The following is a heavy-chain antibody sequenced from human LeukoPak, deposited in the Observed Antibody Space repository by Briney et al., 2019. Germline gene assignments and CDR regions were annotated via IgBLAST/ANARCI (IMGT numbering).Heavy chain of an antibody. J-gene: IGHJ4*02. CDR1: GFIVSSKY. CDR2: ISGGGVGT. D-gene: IGHD2-2*01. V-gene: IGHV3-23*01. Sequence: PGGSLRLSCAASGFIVSSKYMSWVRQALGKGLEWVSAISGGGVGTYHADSVKGRFAISRDNSKNTMYLQMNSLRAEDTAVYYCAKDLGVDIVVVPAAPTLDYWGQGTLVTVSS. CDR3: AKDLGVDIVVVPAAPTLDY.